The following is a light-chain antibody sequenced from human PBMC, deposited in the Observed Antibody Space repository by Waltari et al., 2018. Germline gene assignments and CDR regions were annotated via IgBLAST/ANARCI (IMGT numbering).Light chain of an antibody. V-gene: IGLV2-14*01. CDR2: EVS. J-gene: IGLJ2*01. Sequence: QSALTQPASVSGSPGQSITISCTGTSSDVGGYNYVSWYQHPPGKAPKLMIYEVSNRLSGVSNRFSGSKAGNTASLTISGLQAEDEADYYCSSYTSSSSVVFGGGTKLTVL. CDR1: SSDVGGYNY. CDR3: SSYTSSSSVV.